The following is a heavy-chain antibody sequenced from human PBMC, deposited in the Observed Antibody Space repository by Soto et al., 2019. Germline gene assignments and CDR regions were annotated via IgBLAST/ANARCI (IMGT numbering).Heavy chain of an antibody. J-gene: IGHJ4*02. CDR1: GFTFSSYA. CDR2: ISSNGGST. CDR3: VKGAVVTATPTGY. Sequence: GGSLRLSCSASGFTFSSYAMHWVRQAPGKGLEYVSAISSNGGSTYYADSVKGRFTISRDNSKNTLYLQMSSLRAEDTAVYYCVKGAVVTATPTGYWGQGTLVTVS. D-gene: IGHD2-21*02. V-gene: IGHV3-64D*08.